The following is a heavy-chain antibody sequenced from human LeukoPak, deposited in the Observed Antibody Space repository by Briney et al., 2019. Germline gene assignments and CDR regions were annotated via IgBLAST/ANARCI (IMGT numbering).Heavy chain of an antibody. CDR3: ARDGNIVVVSAAILAYYYYGMDV. CDR2: ISVYNGNT. J-gene: IGHJ6*02. Sequence: ASVKVSCKASGYAFTSYGISWVRQAPGQGLEWMGWISVYNGNTNYAQKLQGRVTMTTDTSTSTAYMELRSLRSDDTAVYYCARDGNIVVVSAAILAYYYYGMDVWGQGTTVTVSS. CDR1: GYAFTSYG. V-gene: IGHV1-18*01. D-gene: IGHD2-2*02.